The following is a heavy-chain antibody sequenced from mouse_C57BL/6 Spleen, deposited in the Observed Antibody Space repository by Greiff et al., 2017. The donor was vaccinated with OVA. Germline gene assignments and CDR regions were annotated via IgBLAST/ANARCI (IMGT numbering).Heavy chain of an antibody. V-gene: IGHV1-63*01. J-gene: IGHJ4*01. CDR2: IYPGGGYT. CDR3: ASGSNRYGGGDAMDY. Sequence: VQLQQSGAELVRPGTSVKMSCKASGYTFTNYWIGWAKQRPGQGLEWIGDIYPGGGYTNYNEKFKGKATLTADKSSSTAYMQFSSLTSEDTAIYDGASGSNRYGGGDAMDYWGQGTSVTVSS. D-gene: IGHD2-14*01. CDR1: GYTFTNYW.